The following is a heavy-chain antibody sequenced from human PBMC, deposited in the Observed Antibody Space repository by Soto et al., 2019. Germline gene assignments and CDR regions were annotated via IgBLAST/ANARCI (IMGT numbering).Heavy chain of an antibody. V-gene: IGHV4-34*01. CDR1: GGSFSGYY. CDR2: INHSGST. CDR3: ARLYIVVVPAAQDAFDI. J-gene: IGHJ3*02. Sequence: SETLSLTCAVYGGSFSGYYWSWIRQPPGKGLEWIGEINHSGSTNYNPSLKSRVTISVDTSKNQFTLKLSSVTAADTAVYYCARLYIVVVPAAQDAFDIWGQGTMVTVSS. D-gene: IGHD2-2*01.